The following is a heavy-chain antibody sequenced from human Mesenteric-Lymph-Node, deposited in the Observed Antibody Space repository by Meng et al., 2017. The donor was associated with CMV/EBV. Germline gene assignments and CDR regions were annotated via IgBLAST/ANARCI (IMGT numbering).Heavy chain of an antibody. CDR1: GFTFSSYS. CDR2: ISSSSSYI. J-gene: IGHJ6*02. V-gene: IGHV3-21*01. D-gene: IGHD2-2*01. CDR3: ARGSVVVAPAALTTGNYYYGMDV. Sequence: GESLKISCAASGFTFSSYSMNWVRQAPGKGLEWVSSISSSSSYIYYADSVKGRFTISRDNAKNSLYLQMNSLRAEDTAVYYCARGSVVVAPAALTTGNYYYGMDVRGQGTTVTVSS.